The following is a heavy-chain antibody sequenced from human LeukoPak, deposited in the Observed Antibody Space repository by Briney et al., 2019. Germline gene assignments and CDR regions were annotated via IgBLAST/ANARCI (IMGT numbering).Heavy chain of an antibody. Sequence: PGGSLRLSCAASGFTFSSYEMNWVRQAPGKGLQWISYIGSGGTTIYYADSVKGRFTISRVYAENSLYLQMNSLGAEDTAVYYCARDKGSDGIDFRGQGTLVTVSS. D-gene: IGHD1-26*01. CDR3: ARDKGSDGIDF. CDR1: GFTFSSYE. J-gene: IGHJ4*02. CDR2: IGSGGTTI. V-gene: IGHV3-48*03.